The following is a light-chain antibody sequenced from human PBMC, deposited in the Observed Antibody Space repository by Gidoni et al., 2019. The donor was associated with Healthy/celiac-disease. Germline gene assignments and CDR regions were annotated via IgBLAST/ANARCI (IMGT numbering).Light chain of an antibody. CDR2: GAY. V-gene: IGKV3-20*01. CDR1: QSVSSSY. J-gene: IGKJ1*01. Sequence: DTVLTQSPATLSLSPGERATLSCRASQSVSSSYLAWYQQKPGQAPRLLIDGAYSRATGIPDRCSGSGSGTDFTLTISRLQPEDFAVYYCQQYGSSPTFGPGTKVEIK. CDR3: QQYGSSPT.